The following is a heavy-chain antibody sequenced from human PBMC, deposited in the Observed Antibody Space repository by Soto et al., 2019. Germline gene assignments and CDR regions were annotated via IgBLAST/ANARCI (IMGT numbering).Heavy chain of an antibody. CDR3: AAPMTTVTHPPDAFDI. CDR1: SGSISSSNW. Sequence: PSETLSLTCAVSSGSISSSNWWSWVRQPPGKGLEWIGEIYHSGSTNYNPSLKSRVTISVDKSKNQFSLKLSSVTAADTAVYYCAAPMTTVTHPPDAFDIWGQGTMVTVSS. J-gene: IGHJ3*02. CDR2: IYHSGST. V-gene: IGHV4-4*02. D-gene: IGHD4-17*01.